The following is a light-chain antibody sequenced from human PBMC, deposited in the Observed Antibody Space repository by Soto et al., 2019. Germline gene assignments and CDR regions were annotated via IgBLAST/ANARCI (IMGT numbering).Light chain of an antibody. CDR3: QKDNSDLFT. CDR1: QGIINY. Sequence: DIQMTQSPSSLSASVGDRVTITFRASQGIINYLAWYQQKQGKVPKLLIYAASTLQSGVPSRFSGSGSGTDFTLTISSLHPEDVATDYCQKDNSDLFTFGGGTKVEIK. J-gene: IGKJ4*01. CDR2: AAS. V-gene: IGKV1-27*01.